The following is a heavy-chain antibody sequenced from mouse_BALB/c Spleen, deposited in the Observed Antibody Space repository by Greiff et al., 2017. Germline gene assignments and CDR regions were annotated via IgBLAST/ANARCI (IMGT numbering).Heavy chain of an antibody. Sequence: VKLMESGPGLVAPSQSLSITCTVSGFSLTSYGVHWVRQPPGKGLEWLGVIWAGGSTNYNSALMSRLSISKDNSKSQVFLKMNSLQTDDTAMYYCARENDYSWFAYWGQGTLVTVSA. CDR3: ARENDYSWFAY. V-gene: IGHV2-9*02. CDR2: IWAGGST. D-gene: IGHD2-4*01. CDR1: GFSLTSYG. J-gene: IGHJ3*01.